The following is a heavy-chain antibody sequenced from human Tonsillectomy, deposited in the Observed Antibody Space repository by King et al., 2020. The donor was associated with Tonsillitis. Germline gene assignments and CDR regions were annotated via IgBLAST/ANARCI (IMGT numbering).Heavy chain of an antibody. J-gene: IGHJ4*02. D-gene: IGHD5-18*01. CDR1: GGSFSGYY. CDR3: ARGARGYSYGSRLDY. V-gene: IGHV4-34*01. CDR2: INHSGST. Sequence: VQLQQWGAGLLKPSETLSLTCAVYGGSFSGYYWSWIRQPPGKGLEWIGEINHSGSTNYNPSLKSRVTVSVDTSKNQFSLKLSSVTAADTAVYYCARGARGYSYGSRLDYWGQGTPVTVSS.